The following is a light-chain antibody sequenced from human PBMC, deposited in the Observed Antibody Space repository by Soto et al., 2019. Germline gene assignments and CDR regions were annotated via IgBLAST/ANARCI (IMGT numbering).Light chain of an antibody. J-gene: IGKJ1*01. CDR1: RTISSW. V-gene: IGKV1-5*01. Sequence: DIQLTQAPSSLSASVGDRVTMTCRASRTISSWLAWYQQKPGKAPKLLIYDASSLESGVPSRFSGSGSGTEFTLTISSLQPDDFATYYCQQYNSYWTFGQGTKVDIK. CDR2: DAS. CDR3: QQYNSYWT.